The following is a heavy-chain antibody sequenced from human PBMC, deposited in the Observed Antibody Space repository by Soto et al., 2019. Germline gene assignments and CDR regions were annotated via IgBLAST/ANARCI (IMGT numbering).Heavy chain of an antibody. CDR1: GGSISSGNSY. D-gene: IGHD3-22*01. V-gene: IGHV4-31*03. CDR2: IYYSGST. Sequence: TLSLTYTVSGGSISSGNSYWGWIRHHPGKDLEWIGYIYYSGSTYYNPSLKSRVTISVDTSKNQFSLKLSSVTAAVSSVYFCARTSYDSSGTAADPWGQGTLVTVSS. CDR3: ARTSYDSSGTAADP. J-gene: IGHJ5*02.